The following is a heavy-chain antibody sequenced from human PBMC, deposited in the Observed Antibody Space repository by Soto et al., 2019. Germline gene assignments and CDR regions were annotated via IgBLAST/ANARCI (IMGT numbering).Heavy chain of an antibody. CDR2: IYYSGST. CDR3: ARASCSGGSCYSSRRYFDY. CDR1: GGSVSSGSYY. V-gene: IGHV4-61*01. D-gene: IGHD2-15*01. J-gene: IGHJ4*02. Sequence: QVQLQESGPGLVKPSETLSLTCTVSGGSVSSGSYYWSWIRQPPGKGLEWIGYIYYSGSTNYNPSLKSRVTISVDTSKNQFSLKPSSVTAADTAVYYCARASCSGGSCYSSRRYFDYWGQGTLVTVSS.